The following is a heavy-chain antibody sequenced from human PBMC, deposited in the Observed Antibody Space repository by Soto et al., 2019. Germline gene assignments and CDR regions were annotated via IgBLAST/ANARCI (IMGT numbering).Heavy chain of an antibody. J-gene: IGHJ4*02. V-gene: IGHV3-33*01. D-gene: IGHD6-19*01. CDR3: ARSAGYSSGWFFDY. CDR2: IWYDGSNK. Sequence: QVQLVESGGGVVQPGRSLRLSCAASGFTFSSYGMYWVRQAPGKGLEWVAVIWYDGSNKYYADSVKGRFTISRDNSKNTLYLQMNSLRAEDTAVYYCARSAGYSSGWFFDYWGQGTLVTVSS. CDR1: GFTFSSYG.